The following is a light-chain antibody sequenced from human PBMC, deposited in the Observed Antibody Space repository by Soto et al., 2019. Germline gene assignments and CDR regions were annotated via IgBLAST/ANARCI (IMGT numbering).Light chain of an antibody. Sequence: QAVVTQPPSASGSPGQSVTISCTGTSSDVGAYNSVSWYQHHPGKAPKLMIYEVTKRPSGVSDRFSGSKSANTASLTVSGLQAEDEADYYCSSYAGSNYYVFGTGTKVTVL. CDR2: EVT. J-gene: IGLJ1*01. CDR1: SSDVGAYNS. CDR3: SSYAGSNYYV. V-gene: IGLV2-8*01.